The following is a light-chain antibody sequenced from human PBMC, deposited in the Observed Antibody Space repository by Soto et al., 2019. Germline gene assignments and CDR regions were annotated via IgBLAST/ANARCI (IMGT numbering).Light chain of an antibody. CDR2: DAS. Sequence: EIVLTQSPGTLSLSPGEGAILSCRAIQSVSSSYLAWYQQKPGQAPRLLIYDASNRATGIPARFSGSGSGTDFTLTISSLEPEDFAVYYCQQRSNWPPITFGQGTRLEIK. CDR3: QQRSNWPPIT. V-gene: IGKV3-11*01. J-gene: IGKJ5*01. CDR1: QSVSSSY.